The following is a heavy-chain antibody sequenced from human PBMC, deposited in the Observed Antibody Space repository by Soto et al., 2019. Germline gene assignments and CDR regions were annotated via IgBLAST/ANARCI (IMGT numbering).Heavy chain of an antibody. D-gene: IGHD4-17*01. CDR2: IFSNDEK. V-gene: IGHV2-26*01. Sequence: QVTLKESGPVLEKPTETLTLTWTVSGFSLSNARMGVSWIRQPPGKALEWLAHIFSNDEKSYSTSLKSRLTISKDTSKSQVVLTMTNMDPVDTATYYCARIQVTTQQVDWYVDLWGRGTLVTVSS. CDR1: GFSLSNARMG. CDR3: ARIQVTTQQVDWYVDL. J-gene: IGHJ2*01.